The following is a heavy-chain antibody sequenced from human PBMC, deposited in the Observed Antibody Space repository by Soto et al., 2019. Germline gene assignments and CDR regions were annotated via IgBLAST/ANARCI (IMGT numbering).Heavy chain of an antibody. CDR2: ISAYSGNT. D-gene: IGHD3-22*01. Sequence: ASVKVSCKASGYAFTSYGISWVRQAPGQGLEWMGWISAYSGNTNYAQKLQGRVTMTTDTSTSTAYMELRSLRSDDTTVYYCARDRPNYYDSSGYFFDYWGQGTLVTVSS. J-gene: IGHJ4*02. CDR1: GYAFTSYG. CDR3: ARDRPNYYDSSGYFFDY. V-gene: IGHV1-18*01.